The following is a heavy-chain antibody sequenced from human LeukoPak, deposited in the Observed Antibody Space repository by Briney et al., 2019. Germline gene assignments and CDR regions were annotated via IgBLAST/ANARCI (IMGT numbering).Heavy chain of an antibody. J-gene: IGHJ5*02. D-gene: IGHD3-10*01. V-gene: IGHV4-59*08. Sequence: KPSETLSLTCTVSGGSISNYYWSWIRQPPGKGLEWIGYIYYSGSTNYNPSLKSRVTISVDTSKNQFSLKLSSVTAADTAVYYCARGVIGWFGELLRRSKYNWFDPWGQGTLVTVSS. CDR3: ARGVIGWFGELLRRSKYNWFDP. CDR2: IYYSGST. CDR1: GGSISNYY.